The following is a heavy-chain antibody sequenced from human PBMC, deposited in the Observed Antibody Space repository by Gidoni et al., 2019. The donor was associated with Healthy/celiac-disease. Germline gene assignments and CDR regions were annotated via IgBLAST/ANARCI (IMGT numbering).Heavy chain of an antibody. J-gene: IGHJ4*02. CDR1: VYSISSGYY. CDR2: IYHSGST. CDR3: ARETVTIFGVVTD. D-gene: IGHD3-3*01. Sequence: QVQLQESCPGLLKPSETLSLTCAVSVYSISSGYYWGWIRQPPGKGLEWIGSIYHSGSTYYNPSLKSRVTISVDTSKNQFSLKLSSVTAADTAVYYCARETVTIFGVVTDWGQGTLVTVSS. V-gene: IGHV4-38-2*02.